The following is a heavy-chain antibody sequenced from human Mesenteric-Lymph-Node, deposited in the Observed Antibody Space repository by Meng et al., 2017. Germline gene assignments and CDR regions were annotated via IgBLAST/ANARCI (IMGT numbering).Heavy chain of an antibody. D-gene: IGHD5-18*01. CDR2: IYTSGST. CDR3: AGDRNTRYGFDY. CDR1: GGSISSGSYY. J-gene: IGHJ4*02. Sequence: LRLSCTVSGGSISSGSYYWSWIRQPAGKGLEWIGRIYTSGSTNYNPSLKSRVTISVDTSKNQFSLKLSSVTAADTAVYYCAGDRNTRYGFDYWGQGTLVTVSS. V-gene: IGHV4-61*02.